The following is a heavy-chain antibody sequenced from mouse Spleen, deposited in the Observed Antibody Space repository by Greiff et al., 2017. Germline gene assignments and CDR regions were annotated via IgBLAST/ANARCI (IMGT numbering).Heavy chain of an antibody. D-gene: IGHD1-1*01. CDR2: ISSGSSTI. CDR1: GFTFSDYG. V-gene: IGHV5-17*01. CDR3: ARSLSLLITTEAY. Sequence: EVQLVESGGGLVKPGGSLKLSCAASGFTFSDYGMHWVRQAPEKGLEWVAYISSGSSTIYYADTVKGRFTISRDNAKNTLFLQMTSLRSEDTAMYYCARSLSLLITTEAYWGQGTLVTVSA. J-gene: IGHJ3*01.